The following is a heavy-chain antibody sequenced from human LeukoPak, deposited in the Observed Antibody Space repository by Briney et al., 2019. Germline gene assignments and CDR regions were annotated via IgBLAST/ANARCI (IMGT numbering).Heavy chain of an antibody. CDR3: ARSEPNWNYETLDY. CDR2: IIPIFGTA. D-gene: IGHD1-7*01. Sequence: ASVKVSCKASGGTFISYAISWVRQAPGQGLEWMGGIIPIFGTANYAQKFQGRVTITADESTSTAYMELSSLRSEDTAVYYCARSEPNWNYETLDYWGQGTLVTVSS. V-gene: IGHV1-69*13. CDR1: GGTFISYA. J-gene: IGHJ4*02.